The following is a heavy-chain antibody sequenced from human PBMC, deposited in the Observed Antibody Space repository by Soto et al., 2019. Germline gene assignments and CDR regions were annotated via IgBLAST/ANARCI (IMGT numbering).Heavy chain of an antibody. Sequence: ASVIVSSNTSGSRFTEYKLHCVRQAPGQGREWMGWVDPNGGGSNSAQKCQGAVTMTWDTSITTAYLDLTRLTTNDTATYFCATWVDYGDFEGFDFWGQGTLVTGSS. CDR3: ATWVDYGDFEGFDF. J-gene: IGHJ4*02. CDR1: GSRFTEYK. D-gene: IGHD4-17*01. CDR2: VDPNGGGS. V-gene: IGHV1-2*02.